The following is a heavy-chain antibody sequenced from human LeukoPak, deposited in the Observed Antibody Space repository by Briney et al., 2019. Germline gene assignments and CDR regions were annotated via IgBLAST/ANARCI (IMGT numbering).Heavy chain of an antibody. D-gene: IGHD1-26*01. CDR3: ATPASQWELRSPFDY. Sequence: GASVKLSCKASGYTFTINHIHWVRQAPGQGLEWMGVINPSGDSTIYAQKFQGRVTMTEDTSTDTAYMELSSLRSEDTAVYYCATPASQWELRSPFDYWGQGTLVTVSS. J-gene: IGHJ4*02. CDR2: INPSGDST. V-gene: IGHV1-46*01. CDR1: GYTFTINH.